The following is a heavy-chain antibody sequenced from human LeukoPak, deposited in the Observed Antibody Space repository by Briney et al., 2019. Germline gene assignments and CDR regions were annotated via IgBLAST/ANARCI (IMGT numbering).Heavy chain of an antibody. D-gene: IGHD7-27*01. CDR3: ARDADWGYDAFDI. CDR2: TYYKSKWYN. CDR1: GDSVSSSNAA. Sequence: SQTLSLTCAISGDSVSSSNAAWNWIRQSPSRGLEWLGRTYYKSKWYNDYAVSVKSRITISPDTSKNQFSLQLNSVTPEDTAVYYCARDADWGYDAFDIWGQGTMVTVSS. J-gene: IGHJ3*02. V-gene: IGHV6-1*01.